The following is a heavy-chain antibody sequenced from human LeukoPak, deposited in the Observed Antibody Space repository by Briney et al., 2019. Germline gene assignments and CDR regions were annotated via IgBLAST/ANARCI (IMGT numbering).Heavy chain of an antibody. J-gene: IGHJ5*02. Sequence: ASVKVSCKASGGTFSSYAISWVRQAPGQGLEWMGGIIPIFGTANYAQKFQGRVTITADESTSTAYMELSSLRSEDTAVYYCARDQVVRGVIRNWFDPWGQGTLVTVSS. CDR2: IIPIFGTA. CDR3: ARDQVVRGVIRNWFDP. CDR1: GGTFSSYA. V-gene: IGHV1-69*13. D-gene: IGHD3-10*01.